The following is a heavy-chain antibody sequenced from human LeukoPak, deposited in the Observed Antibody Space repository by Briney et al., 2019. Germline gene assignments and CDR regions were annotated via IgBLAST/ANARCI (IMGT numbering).Heavy chain of an antibody. D-gene: IGHD4-17*01. CDR3: ARVGGDQAGY. Sequence: GGSLTLSCAASGLTVSSKYMSWVRQALGKGLEWVSVMYNDGNTHYADSVKGRFTISRDNAKNKLYLQMNSLRAEDTATYYCARVGGDQAGYWGQGTLVTV. V-gene: IGHV3-53*01. CDR1: GLTVSSKY. CDR2: MYNDGNT. J-gene: IGHJ4*02.